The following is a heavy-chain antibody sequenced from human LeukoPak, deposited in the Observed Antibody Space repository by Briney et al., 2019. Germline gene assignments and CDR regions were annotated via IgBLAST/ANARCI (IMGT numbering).Heavy chain of an antibody. D-gene: IGHD2-2*01. CDR3: ARARCSSTSCYFNWFGP. Sequence: ASVKVSCKASGYTFTSYGISWVRQAPGQGLEWMGWISAYNGNTNYAQKLQGRVTMTTDTSTSTAYMELRSLRSDDTAVYYCARARCSSTSCYFNWFGPWGQGTLVTVSS. CDR1: GYTFTSYG. J-gene: IGHJ5*02. V-gene: IGHV1-18*01. CDR2: ISAYNGNT.